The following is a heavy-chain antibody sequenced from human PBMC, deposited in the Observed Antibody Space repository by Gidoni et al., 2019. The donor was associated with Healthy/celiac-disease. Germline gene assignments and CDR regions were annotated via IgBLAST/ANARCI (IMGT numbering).Heavy chain of an antibody. V-gene: IGHV3-30-3*01. CDR1: GFTFSSYA. J-gene: IGHJ4*02. Sequence: QVQLVESGGGVVQPGRSLRLSCAASGFTFSSYAMHWVRQAPGKGLEWVAVISYDGSNKYYADAVKGRFTISRDNSKNALYLQMNSLSAEDTAVYYCAGGVVVAATFDYWGQGTLVTVSS. CDR3: AGGVVVAATFDY. CDR2: ISYDGSNK. D-gene: IGHD2-15*01.